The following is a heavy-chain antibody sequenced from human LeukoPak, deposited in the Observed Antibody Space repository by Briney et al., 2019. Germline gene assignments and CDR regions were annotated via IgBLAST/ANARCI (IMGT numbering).Heavy chain of an antibody. Sequence: SETLSLTCTVSGGSISSSSYYWGWIRQPPGKGREWIGSIYYSGSTYYNPSLKSRVTISVDTSKNQSSLKLSSVTAADTAVYYCAPFLRDAFDIWGQGTMVTVSS. V-gene: IGHV4-39*07. CDR1: GGSISSSSYY. CDR2: IYYSGST. CDR3: APFLRDAFDI. J-gene: IGHJ3*02.